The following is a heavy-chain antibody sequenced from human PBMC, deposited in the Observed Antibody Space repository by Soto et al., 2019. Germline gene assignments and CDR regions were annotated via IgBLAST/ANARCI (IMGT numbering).Heavy chain of an antibody. CDR2: ISHDGNKE. CDR1: GFTFSDYG. Sequence: GGSLRLSCAASGFTFSDYGIHWVRQAPGKGLEWVAVISHDGNKEYYADSVKGRLTVSRDNSKKTVYLQMNSLRAEDTAMYYCAKVGPSISILLGFDHRGPGTLVTVTS. J-gene: IGHJ4*02. D-gene: IGHD3-3*02. CDR3: AKVGPSISILLGFDH. V-gene: IGHV3-30*18.